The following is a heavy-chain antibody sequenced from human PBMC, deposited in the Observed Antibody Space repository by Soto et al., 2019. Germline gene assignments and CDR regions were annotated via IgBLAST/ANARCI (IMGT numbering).Heavy chain of an antibody. Sequence: GGSLRLSCAASGFIFGNAWINWVRQVPGKGLEWVGRIKSKINGGTADYATPVQGRFAVSRDDSKNMVFLQMNSLKTEDTVIYYRAKDRLAGGFDYWGQGTLVTVS. D-gene: IGHD3-16*01. V-gene: IGHV3-15*07. CDR1: GFIFGNAW. CDR2: IKSKINGGTA. CDR3: AKDRLAGGFDY. J-gene: IGHJ4*02.